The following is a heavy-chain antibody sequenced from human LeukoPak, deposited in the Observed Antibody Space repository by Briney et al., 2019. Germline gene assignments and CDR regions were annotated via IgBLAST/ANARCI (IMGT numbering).Heavy chain of an antibody. V-gene: IGHV4-59*01. CDR3: ARAEAGYSYGYYYYGMDV. D-gene: IGHD5-18*01. CDR1: GGSISSYY. Sequence: SETLSLTCTVSGGSISSYYWSWIRQPPGTGLEWIGYIYYSGSTNYNPSLKSRVTISVDTSKNQFSLKLTSVTAADTAVYYCARAEAGYSYGYYYYGMDVWGQGTTVTVSS. CDR2: IYYSGST. J-gene: IGHJ6*02.